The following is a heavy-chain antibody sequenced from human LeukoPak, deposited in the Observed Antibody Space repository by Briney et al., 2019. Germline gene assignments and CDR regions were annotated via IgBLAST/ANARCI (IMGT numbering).Heavy chain of an antibody. V-gene: IGHV1-69*06. CDR3: ASAGWYYYYMDV. D-gene: IGHD2-15*01. Sequence: ASVKVSCKASGGTFSSYAISWVRQAPGQGLEWMGGIIPIFGTANYAQKFQGRVTITADKSTSTAYMELSSLRSEDTAVYYCASAGWYYYYMDVWGKGTTVTISS. J-gene: IGHJ6*03. CDR1: GGTFSSYA. CDR2: IIPIFGTA.